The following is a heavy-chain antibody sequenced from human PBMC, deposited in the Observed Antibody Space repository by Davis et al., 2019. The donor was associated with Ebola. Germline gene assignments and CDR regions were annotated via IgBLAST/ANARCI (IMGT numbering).Heavy chain of an antibody. CDR3: ARAPNYDVLTGTSSYYFDY. CDR2: ISGFNTNT. Sequence: ASVKVSCKSSAYISTSYGLVRVRQAPGLGLEWMGWISGFNTNTNFAQKFQGRVTVSKDTSTNTAYMDLRSLTSDDTAIYYCARAPNYDVLTGTSSYYFDYWGQGTLVTVSS. V-gene: IGHV1-18*04. J-gene: IGHJ4*02. CDR1: AYISTSYG. D-gene: IGHD3-9*01.